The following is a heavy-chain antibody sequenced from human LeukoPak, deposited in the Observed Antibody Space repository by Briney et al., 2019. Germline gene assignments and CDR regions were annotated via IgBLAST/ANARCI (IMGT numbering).Heavy chain of an antibody. D-gene: IGHD3-10*01. CDR1: GGTFSSYA. Sequence: ASVKVSCKASGGTFSSYAISWVRQAPGQGLEWMGGIIPIFGTANYAQKFQGRVTITADKSTSTAYMGLSSLRSEDTAVYYCARQVWFGESHFDYWGQGTLVTVSS. CDR2: IIPIFGTA. J-gene: IGHJ4*02. CDR3: ARQVWFGESHFDY. V-gene: IGHV1-69*06.